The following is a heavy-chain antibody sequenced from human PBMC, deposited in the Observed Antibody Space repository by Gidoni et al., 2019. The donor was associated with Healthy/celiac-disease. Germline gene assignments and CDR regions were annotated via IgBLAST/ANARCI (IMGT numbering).Heavy chain of an antibody. CDR3: ARDLSSGYYLFDY. CDR2: INPNSGGT. V-gene: IGHV1-2*04. D-gene: IGHD3-22*01. CDR1: GYNFTGYY. Sequence: QVQLVQSGAEVKKPGASVKVSCKASGYNFTGYYMHWVRQAHGQGLEWMGWINPNSGGTNYAQKFQGWVTMTRDTSISTAYMELSRLRSDDTAVYYCARDLSSGYYLFDYWGQGTLVTVSS. J-gene: IGHJ4*02.